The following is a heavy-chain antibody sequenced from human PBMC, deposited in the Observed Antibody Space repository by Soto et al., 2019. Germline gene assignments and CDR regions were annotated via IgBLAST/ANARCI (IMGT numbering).Heavy chain of an antibody. CDR2: IWFDGSVE. CDR1: GFSFKNYG. Sequence: QVLLVESGGGVVQPGGSLRLSCAASGFSFKNYGIHWVRQAPGKGLEWVAVIWFDGSVEYYADSVQGRFTISRDNAKNTVHLLMNTLRAEDTAIYYCARARDSYSSGWLQAGSFYFFGMDVWGPGATVTVSS. D-gene: IGHD6-19*01. J-gene: IGHJ6*02. V-gene: IGHV3-33*01. CDR3: ARARDSYSSGWLQAGSFYFFGMDV.